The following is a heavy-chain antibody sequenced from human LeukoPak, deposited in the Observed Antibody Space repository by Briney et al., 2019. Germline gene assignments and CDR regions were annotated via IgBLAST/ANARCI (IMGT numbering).Heavy chain of an antibody. CDR3: ARIVSGSYFYFDY. J-gene: IGHJ4*02. D-gene: IGHD1-26*01. CDR2: IFYSGST. Sequence: PSETLSLTCTVSGGSISSYYWSWIRQPPGKGLEWIGYIFYSGSTNYNPSLKSRVTISVDTSNSQFSLNLSSATAADTAVYYCARIVSGSYFYFDYWGQGTLVTVSS. CDR1: GGSISSYY. V-gene: IGHV4-59*01.